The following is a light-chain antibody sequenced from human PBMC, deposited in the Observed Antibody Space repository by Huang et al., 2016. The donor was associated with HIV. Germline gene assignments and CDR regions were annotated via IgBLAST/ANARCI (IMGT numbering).Light chain of an antibody. J-gene: IGKJ3*01. Sequence: DIQMTQSPSSLSASVGDRVTLTCQASQDISKYLNWYQQKPGKAPKLLIYDASNLETGVTSRFSGSGSGTDFTFTISSLQPEDIATYYCQQYDNLPPGVTFGPGTKVDFK. V-gene: IGKV1-33*01. CDR3: QQYDNLPPGVT. CDR2: DAS. CDR1: QDISKY.